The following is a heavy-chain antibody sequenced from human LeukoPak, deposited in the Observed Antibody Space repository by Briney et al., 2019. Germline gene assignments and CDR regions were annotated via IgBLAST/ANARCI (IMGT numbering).Heavy chain of an antibody. CDR1: GYTFTGYY. V-gene: IGHV1-2*02. CDR2: INPNSGGT. Sequence: ASVKVSCKASGYTFTGYYMHWVRQAPGQGLEWMGWINPNSGGTNYAQKFQGRVTMTRDTSISTAYMELSRLRSDDTAVYYCARDGIFGVVIIAFDNWGQGTMVTVSS. CDR3: ARDGIFGVVIIAFDN. D-gene: IGHD3-3*01. J-gene: IGHJ3*02.